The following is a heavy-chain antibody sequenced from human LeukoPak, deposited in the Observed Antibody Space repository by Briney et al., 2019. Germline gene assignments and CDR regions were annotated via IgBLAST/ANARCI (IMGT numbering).Heavy chain of an antibody. CDR2: IRSKANSYAT. V-gene: IGHV3-73*01. D-gene: IGHD1-26*01. J-gene: IGHJ5*02. CDR1: GLTFSGSA. Sequence: QPGGSLRLSCAASGLTFSGSAMHWVRQASGKGLEWVGRIRSKANSYATAYAASVKGRFTISRDDSKNTAYLQMNSLKTEDTAVYYCTRHRSGSSSTNWFDPWGQGTLVTVSS. CDR3: TRHRSGSSSTNWFDP.